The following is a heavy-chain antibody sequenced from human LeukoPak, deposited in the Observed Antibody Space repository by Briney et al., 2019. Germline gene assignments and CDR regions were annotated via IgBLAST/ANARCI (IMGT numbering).Heavy chain of an antibody. CDR2: IYYSGST. V-gene: IGHV4-59*08. D-gene: IGHD3-3*01. CDR3: AGGGMEWLSLYYFDY. CDR1: GGSISSYY. Sequence: SETLSLTCTVSGGSISSYYWSWIRQPPGKGLEWIGYIYYSGSTNYNPSLKSRVTISVDTSKNQFSLKLSSVTAADTAVYYCAGGGMEWLSLYYFDYWGQGTLVTVSS. J-gene: IGHJ4*02.